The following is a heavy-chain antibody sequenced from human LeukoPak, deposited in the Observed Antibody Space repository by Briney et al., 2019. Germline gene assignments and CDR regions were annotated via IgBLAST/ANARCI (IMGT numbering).Heavy chain of an antibody. CDR1: GYTFTSYD. Sequence: VASVKVSCKASGYTFTSYDINWVRQATGQGLEWMGWMNPNSGNTGYAQKFQGRVTITADESTSTAYMELSSLRSEDTAVYYCARHPHPDYSNYVVMTHWFDPWGQGTLVTVSS. J-gene: IGHJ5*02. V-gene: IGHV1-8*01. CDR2: MNPNSGNT. CDR3: ARHPHPDYSNYVVMTHWFDP. D-gene: IGHD4-11*01.